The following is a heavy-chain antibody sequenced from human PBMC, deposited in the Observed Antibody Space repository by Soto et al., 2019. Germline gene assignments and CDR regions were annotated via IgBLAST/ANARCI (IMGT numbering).Heavy chain of an antibody. Sequence: PSETLSLTCPVYGGSISRYYSSWLRQPPGKGLEWIGEINHSGSPNYNPSLKSRVTISVDTSKNQFSLKMTSVTAADTAVYYCATANWSHHYFDPWCQGTLVTV. V-gene: IGHV4-34*01. CDR3: ATANWSHHYFDP. D-gene: IGHD1-1*01. J-gene: IGHJ5*02. CDR2: INHSGSP. CDR1: GGSISRYY.